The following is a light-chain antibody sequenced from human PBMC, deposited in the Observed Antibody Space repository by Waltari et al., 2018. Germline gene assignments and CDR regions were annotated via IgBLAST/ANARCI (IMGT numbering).Light chain of an antibody. CDR1: SSDAGGYTF. CDR2: EVS. Sequence: QSALTQPASVSGSPGQPSTISCTGTSSDAGGYTFVSWSQQHPGNAPKLLIYEVSNRPSGLSNRFSGSKSGNTASLAISGLQAEDGADYYCSSYTFTSTPVVFGGGTKVTVL. CDR3: SSYTFTSTPVV. V-gene: IGLV2-14*01. J-gene: IGLJ2*01.